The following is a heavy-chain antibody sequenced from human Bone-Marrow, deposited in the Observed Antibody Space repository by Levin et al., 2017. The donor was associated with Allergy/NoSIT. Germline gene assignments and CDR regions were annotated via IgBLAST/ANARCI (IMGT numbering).Heavy chain of an antibody. J-gene: IGHJ6*03. Sequence: SETLSLTCAVYGESFSDYFWSWIRQPPGKGLEWIGHINHAGNTNYKPSLESRVTISEDTSKNQFSLKLSSVTAADTAVYYCARGRGYNSGWGAYYYYMDVWGKGTTVTVSS. CDR2: INHAGNT. CDR3: ARGRGYNSGWGAYYYYMDV. CDR1: GESFSDYF. V-gene: IGHV4-34*01. D-gene: IGHD6-19*01.